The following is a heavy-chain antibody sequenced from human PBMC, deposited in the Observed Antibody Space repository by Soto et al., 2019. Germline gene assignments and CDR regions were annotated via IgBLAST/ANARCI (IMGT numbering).Heavy chain of an antibody. CDR3: AGGDFWSGLSS. CDR1: GFTFSSYG. V-gene: IGHV3-33*01. CDR2: IWYDGSNK. J-gene: IGHJ5*02. D-gene: IGHD3-3*01. Sequence: QVQLVESGGGVVQPGRSLRLSCAASGFTFSSYGMHWVRQAPGKGLEWVAVIWYDGSNKYYADSVKGRFTISRDNSKNTLYLQMNRLRAEDTAVYYCAGGDFWSGLSSWGQGTLVTVSS.